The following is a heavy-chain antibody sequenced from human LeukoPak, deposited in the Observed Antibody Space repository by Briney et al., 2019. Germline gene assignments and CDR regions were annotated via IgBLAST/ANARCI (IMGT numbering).Heavy chain of an antibody. Sequence: GGSLRLSCAASGFTFSDHYMDWVRQAPGKGLEWVGRTRNKANSYTTEYAASVKGRFTISRDDSKNSLYLQMNSLRAEDTAVYYCARRGGLHTWGQGTLVTVSS. CDR3: ARRGGLHT. CDR1: GFTFSDHY. D-gene: IGHD3-16*01. CDR2: TRNKANSYTT. J-gene: IGHJ5*02. V-gene: IGHV3-72*01.